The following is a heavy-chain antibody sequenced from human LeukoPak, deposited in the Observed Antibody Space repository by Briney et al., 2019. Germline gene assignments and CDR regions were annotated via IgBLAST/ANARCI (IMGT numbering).Heavy chain of an antibody. D-gene: IGHD1-1*01. J-gene: IGHJ4*02. CDR2: ISYDGTDK. CDR3: AKDAVRTPQIDH. V-gene: IGHV3-30*18. CDR1: GFTFNTFG. Sequence: PGGSLRLSCAASGFTFNTFGMHWVRQAPGKGLEGVAVISYDGTDKYYADSLKGRFTISRDNSKNTLYLQMNSLRAEDTAVYYCAKDAVRTPQIDHWGQGALVTVSS.